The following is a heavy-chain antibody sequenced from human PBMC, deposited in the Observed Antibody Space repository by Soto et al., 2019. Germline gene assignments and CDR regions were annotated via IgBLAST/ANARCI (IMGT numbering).Heavy chain of an antibody. CDR3: AIEKVGATSVHVFDI. J-gene: IGHJ3*02. V-gene: IGHV3-23*01. CDR1: GFTFSSHA. Sequence: GGSLRLSCAASGFTFSSHAMKWVRQAPGKGLEWVSSISGDGGITYYADSVKGRFIVFRENAKNTLYLQMDSLRAEDTAVYYCAIEKVGATSVHVFDIWGQGTMVTVS. CDR2: ISGDGGIT. D-gene: IGHD1-26*01.